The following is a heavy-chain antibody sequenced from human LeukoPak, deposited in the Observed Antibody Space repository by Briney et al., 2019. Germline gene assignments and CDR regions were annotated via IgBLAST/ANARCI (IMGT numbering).Heavy chain of an antibody. D-gene: IGHD3-16*02. Sequence: PGGSLRLSCAASGFTFSDYYMSWIRQAPGKGLESGSYISSSGSTIYYADAVKGRFTISRDNAKNSLYLQMNSLRAEDTAVYYCASPTYYDYVWGSYRTPSHWGQGTLVSVSS. V-gene: IGHV3-11*04. CDR2: ISSSGSTI. CDR1: GFTFSDYY. CDR3: ASPTYYDYVWGSYRTPSH. J-gene: IGHJ4*02.